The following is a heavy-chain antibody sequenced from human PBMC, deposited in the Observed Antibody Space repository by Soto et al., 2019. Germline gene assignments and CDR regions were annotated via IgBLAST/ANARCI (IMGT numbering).Heavy chain of an antibody. D-gene: IGHD6-13*01. CDR3: ASDRQGSSWSRYYYYGMDV. Sequence: QVQLVQSGAEVKKPGASVKVSCKASGYTFTSYGISWVRQAPGQGLEWMGWISAYNGNTNYAQKLQGRVTMTTDTSTSTAYMELRSLRSDDTAVYYCASDRQGSSWSRYYYYGMDVWGQGTTVTVSS. V-gene: IGHV1-18*01. CDR1: GYTFTSYG. CDR2: ISAYNGNT. J-gene: IGHJ6*02.